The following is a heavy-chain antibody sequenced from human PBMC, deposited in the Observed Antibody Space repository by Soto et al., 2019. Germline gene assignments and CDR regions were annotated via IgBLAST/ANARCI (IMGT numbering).Heavy chain of an antibody. CDR2: IYWDDDK. CDR1: GFSLSTTGVG. J-gene: IGHJ5*02. V-gene: IGHV2-5*02. CDR3: AQSLPHYGLGRERGNWFEP. D-gene: IGHD3-10*01. Sequence: QITLKESGPTLVKPTQTLTLTYSFSGFSLSTTGVGVGWIRQPPGKALEWLALIYWDDDKRYSPSLKSRLTITKETSKTQVILTISNMESVDTATYFFAQSLPHYGLGRERGNWFEPWGQGTLVIVYS.